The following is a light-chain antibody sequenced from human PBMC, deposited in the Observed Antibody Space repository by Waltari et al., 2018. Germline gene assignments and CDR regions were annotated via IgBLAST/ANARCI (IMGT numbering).Light chain of an antibody. CDR2: GAS. CDR1: QRVRSSY. Sequence: EIVLTQSPGPLSLSPGERATLSCRASQRVRSSYLAWYQQNHGKALGPLIYGASTRATGIPDRFSGSGSGADFTLTISRLDPEDSAVYYCHQYVSSPPVTFGQGTNVEIK. V-gene: IGKV3-20*01. CDR3: HQYVSSPPVT. J-gene: IGKJ1*01.